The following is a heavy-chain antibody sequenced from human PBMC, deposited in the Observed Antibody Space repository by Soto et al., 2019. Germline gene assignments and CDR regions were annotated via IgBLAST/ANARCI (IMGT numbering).Heavy chain of an antibody. V-gene: IGHV3-15*01. J-gene: IGHJ2*01. D-gene: IGHD1-26*01. CDR3: TTLDLIVGGYWYFDL. Sequence: LSCAASGFTFSNAWMSLVRQAPGKGLEWVGRIKSKTDGGTTDYAAPVKGRFTISRDDSKNTLYLQMNSLKTEDTAVYYCTTLDLIVGGYWYFDLWGRGTLVTVSS. CDR1: GFTFSNAW. CDR2: IKSKTDGGTT.